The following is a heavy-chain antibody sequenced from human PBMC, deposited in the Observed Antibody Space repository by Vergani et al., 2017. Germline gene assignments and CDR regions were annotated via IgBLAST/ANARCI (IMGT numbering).Heavy chain of an antibody. D-gene: IGHD3-10*01. Sequence: EVQLLESGGGLVQPGGSLRLSCAASGLTFSSYAMSWVRQAPGKGLEWVSAISGSGGSTYYADSVKGRFTISRDNSKNTLYLQMNSLRAEDTAVYYCALTRYYGSGSYPFDYWGQGTLVTVSS. J-gene: IGHJ4*02. CDR2: ISGSGGST. CDR3: ALTRYYGSGSYPFDY. V-gene: IGHV3-23*01. CDR1: GLTFSSYA.